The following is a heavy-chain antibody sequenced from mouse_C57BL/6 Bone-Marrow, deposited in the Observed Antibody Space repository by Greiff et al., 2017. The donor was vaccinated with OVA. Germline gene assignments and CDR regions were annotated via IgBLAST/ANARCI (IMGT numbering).Heavy chain of an antibody. D-gene: IGHD1-1*01. CDR1: GYTFTSYD. Sequence: VQLQQSGPELVKPGASVKLSCKASGYTFTSYDINWMKQRPGQGLEWIGWIYPRDGSTKYNEKFKGKATLTVDTSSSTAYMELHILTSEDSAVYFCARSLSTVVARDWYFDVWGTGTTVTVSS. CDR2: IYPRDGST. J-gene: IGHJ1*03. V-gene: IGHV1-85*01. CDR3: ARSLSTVVARDWYFDV.